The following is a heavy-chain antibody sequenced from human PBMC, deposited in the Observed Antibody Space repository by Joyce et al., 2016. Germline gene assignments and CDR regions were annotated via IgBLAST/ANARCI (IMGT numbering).Heavy chain of an antibody. D-gene: IGHD3-10*01. CDR3: GTPPCYSGSGTKYYMDV. J-gene: IGHJ6*03. CDR2: FDPANIDT. CDR1: GYTLAELS. V-gene: IGHV1-24*01. Sequence: QVQLVQSGAEVKRPGASVKVSCKVSGYTLAELSIHWVRQAPGKRLEWMGGFDPANIDTVYAKKFQDRVSMTEDTSTDTAYMELHSLRSEDTAVYYCGTPPCYSGSGTKYYMDVWGKGTTVTVSS.